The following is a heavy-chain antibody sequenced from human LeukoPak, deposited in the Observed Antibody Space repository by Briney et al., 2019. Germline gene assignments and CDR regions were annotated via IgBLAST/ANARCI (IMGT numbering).Heavy chain of an antibody. D-gene: IGHD2-2*01. V-gene: IGHV3-7*01. Sequence: HPGGSLRLSCAASGFTFSSFWMSWVRQAPGEGLEWVANIKQDGSEKHFGDSVKGRFTISRENAKKSLYLQMNSLRAEDTAVYYCARDLNIVVVPAHGMDVWGQGTAVTVSS. J-gene: IGHJ6*02. CDR1: GFTFSSFW. CDR3: ARDLNIVVVPAHGMDV. CDR2: IKQDGSEK.